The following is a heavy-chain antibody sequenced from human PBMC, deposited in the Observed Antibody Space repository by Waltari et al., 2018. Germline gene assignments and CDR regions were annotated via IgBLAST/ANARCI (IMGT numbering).Heavy chain of an antibody. CDR1: GLRFSNYW. D-gene: IGHD6-13*01. V-gene: IGHV3-7*01. Sequence: EVQLVESGGGLAQPGGYLRRFCAASGLRFSNYWMTWVRQASGKGPEWVANIKQDGSEKYYMDSVKGRFTISRDNAKNSLYLQMNNLRVEDTAVYYCTRGGRDSSWYWRDWGQGTLVTASS. J-gene: IGHJ4*02. CDR3: TRGGRDSSWYWRD. CDR2: IKQDGSEK.